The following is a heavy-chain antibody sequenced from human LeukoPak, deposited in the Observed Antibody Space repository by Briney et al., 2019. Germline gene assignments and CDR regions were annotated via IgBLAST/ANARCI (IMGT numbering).Heavy chain of an antibody. J-gene: IGHJ6*03. CDR1: GDSVSTGLHY. D-gene: IGHD1-26*01. V-gene: IGHV4-31*03. Sequence: PSETLSLTCNVSGDSVSTGLHYYSWIRQHPGEGLEWIGCTHYSGSTHYKSSLRSRLIISPDTSKNQVSLKLTSVTAADTAVYYCARGRRGKYSPYFYYHMDVWGTGTPVTVSS. CDR2: THYSGST. CDR3: ARGRRGKYSPYFYYHMDV.